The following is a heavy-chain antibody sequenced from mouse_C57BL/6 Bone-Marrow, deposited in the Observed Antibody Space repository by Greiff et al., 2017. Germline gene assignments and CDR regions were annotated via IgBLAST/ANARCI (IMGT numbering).Heavy chain of an antibody. Sequence: EVKLEESGGGLVKPGGSLKLSCAASGFTFRSYAMSWVRQTPEKRLEWVATISDGGSYTYYPDNVKGRFTISRDNAKNNLYLQRSHLKSEDTAMYYCANFDVWGTGTTVTVSS. J-gene: IGHJ1*03. CDR2: ISDGGSYT. V-gene: IGHV5-4*03. CDR1: GFTFRSYA. CDR3: ANFDV.